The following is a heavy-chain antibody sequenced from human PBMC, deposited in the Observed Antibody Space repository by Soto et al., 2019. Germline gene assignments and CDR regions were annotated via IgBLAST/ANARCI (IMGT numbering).Heavy chain of an antibody. CDR3: ARRRGYDFWSGYYGLSDYYGMDV. D-gene: IGHD3-3*01. J-gene: IGHJ6*02. CDR1: GYTFTSYA. CDR2: INAGNGNT. Sequence: SVKVSCKASGYTFTSYAMHWVRQAPGQRLEWMGWINAGNGNTKYSQKFQGRVTITRDTSASTAYMELSSLRSEDTAVYYCARRRGYDFWSGYYGLSDYYGMDVWGQGTTVTVSS. V-gene: IGHV1-3*01.